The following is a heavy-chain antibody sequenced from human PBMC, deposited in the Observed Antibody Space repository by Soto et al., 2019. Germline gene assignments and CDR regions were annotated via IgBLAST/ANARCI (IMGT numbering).Heavy chain of an antibody. J-gene: IGHJ2*01. Sequence: GGSLRLSCAASGFAVSSIYMSWVRQAPGKGLEWVSVIYSGGSTYYADSVKGRFTISRDNSKNTLYLQMNSLRAEDTAVYYCARDQLLLWYFDLWGRGTLVTVSS. CDR1: GFAVSSIY. D-gene: IGHD4-4*01. CDR3: ARDQLLLWYFDL. CDR2: IYSGGST. V-gene: IGHV3-66*01.